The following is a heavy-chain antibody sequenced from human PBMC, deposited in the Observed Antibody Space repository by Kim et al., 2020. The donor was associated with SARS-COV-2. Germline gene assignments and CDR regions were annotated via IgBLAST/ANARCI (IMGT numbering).Heavy chain of an antibody. D-gene: IGHD7-27*01. CDR1: GGSISSGGYY. CDR3: ARTRPDGELWFDP. CDR2: IYYSGST. V-gene: IGHV4-31*03. J-gene: IGHJ5*02. Sequence: SETLSLTCTVSGGSISSGGYYWSWIRQHPGKGLEWIGYIYYSGSTYYNPSLKSRVTISVDTSKNQFSLKLSSVTAADTAVYYCARTRPDGELWFDPWGQGTLVTVSS.